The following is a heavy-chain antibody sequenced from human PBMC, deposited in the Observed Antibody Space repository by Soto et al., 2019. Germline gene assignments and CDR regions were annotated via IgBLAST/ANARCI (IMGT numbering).Heavy chain of an antibody. CDR3: ARGHGSGSPYYYYYGMDV. J-gene: IGHJ6*02. CDR2: ISYDGSNK. V-gene: IGHV3-30-3*01. CDR1: GFTFSSYA. Sequence: QVQLVESGGGVVQPGRSLRLSCAASGFTFSSYAMHWVRQAPGKGLEWVAVISYDGSNKYYADSVKGRFTISRDNSKNTLYLQMNSLRAEDTAVYYCARGHGSGSPYYYYYGMDVWGQGTTVTVSS. D-gene: IGHD3-10*01.